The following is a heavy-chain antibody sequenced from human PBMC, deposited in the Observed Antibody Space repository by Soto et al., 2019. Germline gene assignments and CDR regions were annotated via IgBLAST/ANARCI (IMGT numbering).Heavy chain of an antibody. Sequence: PGGSLRLSCAASGFTFSIYAMSWVRQAPGKGLEWVSGISGSGGGTTFYADSVKGRFTISRDNSKNTLYLQMNSLRAEDTAVYYCAKDLFGGASWWGQGTLVTVSS. J-gene: IGHJ4*02. CDR2: ISGSGGGTT. V-gene: IGHV3-23*01. D-gene: IGHD2-15*01. CDR1: GFTFSIYA. CDR3: AKDLFGGASW.